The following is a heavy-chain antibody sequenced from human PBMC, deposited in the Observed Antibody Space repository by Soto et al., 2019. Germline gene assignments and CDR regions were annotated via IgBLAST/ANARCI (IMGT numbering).Heavy chain of an antibody. Sequence: QVQLVQSGAEVKKPGASVKVSCKASGYTFTSYGISWVRQAPGQGLEWMGWISAYNGNTNYAQKLQGRVTMTTDTSTSTAYMELRSLRSDDTAVYYCARHSLGYCSGGSCYPAFDYWGQGTLVTVSS. J-gene: IGHJ4*02. V-gene: IGHV1-18*01. CDR1: GYTFTSYG. D-gene: IGHD2-15*01. CDR2: ISAYNGNT. CDR3: ARHSLGYCSGGSCYPAFDY.